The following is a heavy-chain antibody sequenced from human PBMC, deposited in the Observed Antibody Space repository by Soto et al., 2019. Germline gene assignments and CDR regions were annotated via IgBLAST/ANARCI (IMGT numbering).Heavy chain of an antibody. CDR2: IWYDGSNK. CDR3: ARDYTFGGVIVIPLFDY. V-gene: IGHV3-33*01. Sequence: QVQLVESGGGVVQPGRSLRLSCAASGFTFSSYGMHWVRQAPGKGLEWVAVIWYDGSNKYYVDSVKGRFTISRDNSKNTLYLQMNSLRAEDTAVYYCARDYTFGGVIVIPLFDYWGQGTLVTVSS. D-gene: IGHD3-16*02. CDR1: GFTFSSYG. J-gene: IGHJ4*02.